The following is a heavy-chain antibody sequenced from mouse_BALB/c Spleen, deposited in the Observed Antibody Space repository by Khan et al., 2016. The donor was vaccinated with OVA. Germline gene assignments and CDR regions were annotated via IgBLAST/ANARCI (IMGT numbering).Heavy chain of an antibody. CDR2: IWSDGST. J-gene: IGHJ4*01. V-gene: IGHV2-6-1*01. CDR3: ARPHYYHYDIMDY. Sequence: QVQLKESGPGLVAPSQSLSITCTISGFSLTNYGVHWVRQPPGKGLEWLVVIWSDGSTTYNSALKSKLSISKDNSKSKVFLKMNSLQTDDTDMYYCARPHYYHYDIMDYWGQGTSVTVSS. D-gene: IGHD2-1*01. CDR1: GFSLTNYG.